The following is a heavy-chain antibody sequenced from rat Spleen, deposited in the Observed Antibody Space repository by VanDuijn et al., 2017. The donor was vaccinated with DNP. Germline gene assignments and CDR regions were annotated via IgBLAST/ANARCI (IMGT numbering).Heavy chain of an antibody. Sequence: EVQLVESGGGLVQPGRSLKLSCAASGFTFSDYNMAWVRQAPKKGLEWVASISPSGGSTYYRDSVKGRFTVSRDNAKSSLYLQMDSLRSEDTATYYCARHSSYENYFDYWGQGVMVTVSS. CDR2: ISPSGGST. CDR1: GFTFSDYN. V-gene: IGHV5S23*01. CDR3: ARHSSYENYFDY. D-gene: IGHD1-2*01. J-gene: IGHJ2*01.